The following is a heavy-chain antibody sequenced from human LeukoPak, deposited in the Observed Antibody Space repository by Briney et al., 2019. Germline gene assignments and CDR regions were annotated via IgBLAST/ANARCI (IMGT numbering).Heavy chain of an antibody. CDR3: AKDREQQLAY. CDR2: IRYDGSNK. Sequence: GSLRPSCAASGITFSSLGMHWGPQAPGKGLGGVAFIRYDGSNKYYADSVKGRFTIPRDNSKNTLYLKMNSLRAEDTAVYYCAKDREQQLAYWGQGTLVTVSS. J-gene: IGHJ4*02. D-gene: IGHD6-13*01. CDR1: GITFSSLG. V-gene: IGHV3-30*02.